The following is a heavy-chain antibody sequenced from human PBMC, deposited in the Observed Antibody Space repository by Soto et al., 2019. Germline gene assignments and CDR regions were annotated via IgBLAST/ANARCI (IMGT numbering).Heavy chain of an antibody. D-gene: IGHD4-4*01. CDR2: MNPNTGDT. V-gene: IGHV1-8*01. CDR3: ARGDGYSFDY. J-gene: IGHJ4*02. CDR1: GYTFISYD. Sequence: QVQLVQSGAEVKKPGASVKVSCKASGYTFISYDINWVRQATGQGLEWMGWMNPNTGDTGYAQKFQGRVTMTRNTSINTANLELSSLRSDDTAVYFCARGDGYSFDYWGQGTLVTVSP.